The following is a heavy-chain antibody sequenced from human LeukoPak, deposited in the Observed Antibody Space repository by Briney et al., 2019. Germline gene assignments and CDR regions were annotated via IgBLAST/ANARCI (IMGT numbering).Heavy chain of an antibody. J-gene: IGHJ4*02. D-gene: IGHD1-26*01. CDR1: GYTFTSYA. CDR3: ARVFQYSGSTWADY. V-gene: IGHV1-3*01. Sequence: ASVKVSCKASGYTFTSYAMHWVRQAPGQRLEWMGWINAGNGNTKYSQKFQGRVTITRDTSASTAYMELSSLRSDDTAVYYCARVFQYSGSTWADYWGQGTLVTVSS. CDR2: INAGNGNT.